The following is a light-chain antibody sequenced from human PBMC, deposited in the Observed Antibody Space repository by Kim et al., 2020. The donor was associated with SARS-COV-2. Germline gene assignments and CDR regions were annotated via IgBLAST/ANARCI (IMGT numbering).Light chain of an antibody. Sequence: SRGDVSTISCRASQVSRTKVAWYHQKPGQAPRLLIYSASTRATGVPARISGSASESDFTLTISTLQSGDFGIYYCQQYNNWFPYTFGQGTKLEI. CDR3: QQYNNWFPYT. V-gene: IGKV3-15*01. CDR2: SAS. J-gene: IGKJ2*01. CDR1: QVSRTK.